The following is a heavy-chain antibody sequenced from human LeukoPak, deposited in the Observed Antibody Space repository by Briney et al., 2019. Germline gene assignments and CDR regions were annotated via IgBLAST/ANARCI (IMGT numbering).Heavy chain of an antibody. CDR3: ARDHVRQQLPDY. CDR2: IYTSGST. V-gene: IGHV4-4*07. CDR1: GGSISSYY. Sequence: NTSETLSLTCTVSGGSISSYYWSWIRQPAGKGLEWIGRIYTSGSTNYNPSLKSRVTMSVDTSKIQFSLKLSSVTAADTAVYYCARDHVRQQLPDYWGQGTLVTVSS. J-gene: IGHJ4*02. D-gene: IGHD6-13*01.